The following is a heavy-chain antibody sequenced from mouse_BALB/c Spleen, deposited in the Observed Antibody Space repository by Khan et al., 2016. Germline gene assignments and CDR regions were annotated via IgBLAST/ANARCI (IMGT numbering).Heavy chain of an antibody. CDR1: GFTFSGYW. V-gene: IGHV6-3*01. Sequence: EVKLEVSGGGLVQPGGSMKVSCVASGFTFSGYWMSWVRQSPEKGLEWVAQIRLKSENYATHYAASVKGKFTISSDASNSRLYLQMNNLRAEGTGIYWCWVGYGKGSMDYWGQGTSVT. J-gene: IGHJ4*01. CDR3: WVGYGKGSMDY. D-gene: IGHD2-10*02. CDR2: IRLKSENYAT.